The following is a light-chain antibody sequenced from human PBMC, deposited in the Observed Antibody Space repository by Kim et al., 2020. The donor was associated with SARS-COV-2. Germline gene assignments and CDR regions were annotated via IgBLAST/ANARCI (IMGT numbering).Light chain of an antibody. J-gene: IGLJ2*01. CDR3: QSYDISNVI. Sequence: TSSTTPPSGHVAGNSVRCYQQRPSSAPTIVIYEGSERPSGVPDRFSGSIDTSSSSASLTISGLKTEDEADYYCQSYDISNVIFGGGTQLTVL. CDR1: SGHVAGNS. V-gene: IGLV6-57*03. CDR2: EGS.